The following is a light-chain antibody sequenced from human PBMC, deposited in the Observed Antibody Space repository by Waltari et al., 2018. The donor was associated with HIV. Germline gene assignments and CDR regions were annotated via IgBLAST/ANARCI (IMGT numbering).Light chain of an antibody. CDR2: AAS. J-gene: IGKJ1*01. CDR3: QLYGGSPWT. CDR1: QSIRSID. V-gene: IGKV3-20*01. Sequence: ETVLTKSPGTLALYPGERATLSCRATQSIRSIDLAWYQQKPGQTPRLLIYAASSRATGTPDRFSGSGSGTDFTLTISRLEPEDFAVYYCQLYGGSPWTFGQGTKVEI.